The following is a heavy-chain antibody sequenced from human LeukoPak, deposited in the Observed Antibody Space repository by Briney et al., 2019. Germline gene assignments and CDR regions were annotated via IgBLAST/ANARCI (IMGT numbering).Heavy chain of an antibody. CDR3: ARAGRFGDLPTLDY. Sequence: PGGSLRLSCAASGFTFSDYYMSWIRQAPGKGLEWVSYMSSSGSTIYYADSVKGRFTISRDNAKNSLYLQMNSLRAEDTAVYYCARAGRFGDLPTLDYWGQGILVTVSS. D-gene: IGHD3-10*01. CDR2: MSSSGSTI. V-gene: IGHV3-11*01. CDR1: GFTFSDYY. J-gene: IGHJ4*02.